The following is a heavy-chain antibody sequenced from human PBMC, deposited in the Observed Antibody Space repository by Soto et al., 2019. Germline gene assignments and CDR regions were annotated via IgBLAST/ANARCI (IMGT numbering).Heavy chain of an antibody. V-gene: IGHV1-18*01. CDR1: GYTFSTYG. CDR3: ARVKVPAAILGAFDL. J-gene: IGHJ3*01. D-gene: IGHD2-2*02. CDR2: INPLKGDT. Sequence: GGEMRKPGASVKVSCKASGYTFSTYGITWVRQAPGQGLEWMGWINPLKGDTNSAARFQDRLTMTTDTSTRTAYMELRSLTSDDTAVYYCARVKVPAAILGAFDLWGQGTVVTVSS.